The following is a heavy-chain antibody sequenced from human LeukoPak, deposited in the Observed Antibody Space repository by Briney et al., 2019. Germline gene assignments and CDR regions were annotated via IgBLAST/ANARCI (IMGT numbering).Heavy chain of an antibody. V-gene: IGHV4-39*01. CDR2: VYYSGTT. CDR3: VRRRGITPNWFDP. Sequence: SETLSLTCIVSGGSISSSDYYWGWIRQPPGKGFEWIGNVYYSGTTFYNPSLKSRVTISMDTSKNQFSLKLTSVTAADTAVYYCVRRRGITPNWFDPWGQGTLVTVSS. CDR1: GGSISSSDYY. D-gene: IGHD3-10*01. J-gene: IGHJ5*02.